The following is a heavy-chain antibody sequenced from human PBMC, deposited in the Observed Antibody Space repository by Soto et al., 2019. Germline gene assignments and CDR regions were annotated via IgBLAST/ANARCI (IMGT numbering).Heavy chain of an antibody. V-gene: IGHV1-69*13. CDR2: IIPIFGTA. CDR3: ARDLKVVIIMGGYYYYGMDV. J-gene: IGHJ6*02. CDR1: GGTFSSYA. D-gene: IGHD3-3*01. Sequence: ASVKVSCKASGGTFSSYAISWARQAPGQGLEWMGGIIPIFGTANYAQKFQGRVTITADESTSTAYMELSSLRSEDTAVYYCARDLKVVIIMGGYYYYGMDVWGQGTTVTVYS.